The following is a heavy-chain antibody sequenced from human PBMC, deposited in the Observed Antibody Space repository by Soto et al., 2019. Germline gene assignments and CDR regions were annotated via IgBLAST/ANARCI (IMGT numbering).Heavy chain of an antibody. D-gene: IGHD2-15*01. CDR3: ARMTFVGHSHPRGAFDI. CDR1: GGSFSGFY. J-gene: IGHJ3*02. CDR2: INHSGST. Sequence: PSETLSLTCAVYGGSFSGFYWSWIRQPPGKGLEWIGEINHSGSTNYNPSLKSRVTISVDTSKNQFSLKLSSVTAADTAVYYCARMTFVGHSHPRGAFDIWGQRTMVTVSS. V-gene: IGHV4-34*01.